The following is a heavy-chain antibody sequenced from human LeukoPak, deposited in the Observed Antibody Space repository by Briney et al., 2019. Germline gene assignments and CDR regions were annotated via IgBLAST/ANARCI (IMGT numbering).Heavy chain of an antibody. J-gene: IGHJ4*02. D-gene: IGHD2-8*02. V-gene: IGHV3-7*02. CDR3: ATDGESSAY. CDR2: IKHDGSEE. CDR1: GFTFSSYW. Sequence: GGSLRLSCAASGFTFSSYWMSWVRQAPGKGLEWVANIKHDGSEEYYVHSVKGRFTISRDNAKNSLYLQMNSLRAEDPAVYYCATDGESSAYWGQGTLVTVSS.